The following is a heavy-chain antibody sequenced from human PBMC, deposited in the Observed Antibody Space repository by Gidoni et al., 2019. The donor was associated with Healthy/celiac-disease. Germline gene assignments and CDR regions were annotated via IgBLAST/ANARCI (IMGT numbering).Heavy chain of an antibody. CDR3: ARVLGRKWEPRSLAWY. V-gene: IGHV3-48*03. J-gene: IGHJ4*02. CDR2: ISSSGSTI. CDR1: GFTFSSYE. Sequence: EVQLVESGGGLVQPGGSLRLSGAASGFTFSSYELNWVRHAPGKGLEWVSYISSSGSTIYYADSVKGRFTISRDNAKNSLYLQMNSLRAEDTAVYYCARVLGRKWEPRSLAWYWGQGTLVTVSS. D-gene: IGHD1-26*01.